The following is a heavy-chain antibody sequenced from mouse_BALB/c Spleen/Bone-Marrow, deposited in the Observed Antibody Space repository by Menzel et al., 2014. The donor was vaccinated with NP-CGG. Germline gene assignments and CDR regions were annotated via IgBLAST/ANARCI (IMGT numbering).Heavy chain of an antibody. CDR2: IWASGST. V-gene: IGHV2-9*02. CDR3: ARERGDYGGYGMDY. D-gene: IGHD2-4*01. CDR1: GFSLTSYG. Sequence: VNLVESGPGLVAPSQSLSITCTVSGFSLTSYGVHWVHQSPGKGLEWLGIIWASGSTNCNSALMSRLSISKDNSKSQVFLKMNSLQTDDTAMYYCARERGDYGGYGMDYWGQGTSVTVSS. J-gene: IGHJ4*01.